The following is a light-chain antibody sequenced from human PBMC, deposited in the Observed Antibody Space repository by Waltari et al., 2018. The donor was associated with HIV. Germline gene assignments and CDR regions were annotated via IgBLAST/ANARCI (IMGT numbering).Light chain of an antibody. Sequence: SSDLTQPPSVSVSPGQTANITCSGDSLPKHYTYWYQQKPGQVPVLIISKDPYRPSGIPERFSGSSSGTTATLTISGVQAGDEADYYCQSTDKTGTLIVFGGGTKLTV. V-gene: IGLV3-25*03. CDR3: QSTDKTGTLIV. J-gene: IGLJ2*01. CDR2: KDP. CDR1: SLPKHY.